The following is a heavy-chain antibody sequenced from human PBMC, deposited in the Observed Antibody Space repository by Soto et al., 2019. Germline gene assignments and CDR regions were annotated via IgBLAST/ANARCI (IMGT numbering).Heavy chain of an antibody. D-gene: IGHD6-19*01. V-gene: IGHV1-2*02. Sequence: ASVKVSCKASGYTFTGYYIHWVRQAPGQGLEWMGWINPNSGGTNYAQKFQGRVTMTRDTSISTAYMELSRLRSDDTAVYYCARDRRQWLGVYYYYGMDVWGQGTTVTVSS. CDR3: ARDRRQWLGVYYYYGMDV. J-gene: IGHJ6*02. CDR2: INPNSGGT. CDR1: GYTFTGYY.